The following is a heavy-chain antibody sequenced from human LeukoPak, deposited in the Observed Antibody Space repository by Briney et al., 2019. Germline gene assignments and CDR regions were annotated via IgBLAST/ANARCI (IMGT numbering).Heavy chain of an antibody. CDR2: ISNSSIYI. J-gene: IGHJ4*02. D-gene: IGHD3-22*01. CDR3: ARANYYYDSSGYYRPSGDYFDY. V-gene: IGHV3-21*01. Sequence: GGSLRLFCAASGFTFSTFSSYSMNWVRPAPGKGLEWDSSISNSSIYIYYADSVKARFTISRDNAKNSLYLQMNSLRAEDTAVYYCARANYYYDSSGYYRPSGDYFDYWGQGTLVTVSS. CDR1: GFTFSTFSSYS.